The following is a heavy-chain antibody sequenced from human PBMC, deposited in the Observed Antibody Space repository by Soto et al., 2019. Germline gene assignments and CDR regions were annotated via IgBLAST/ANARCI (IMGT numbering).Heavy chain of an antibody. CDR2: INNDGSST. CDR1: GFTFRNFW. CDR3: VRGQYNFDSWFDP. V-gene: IGHV3-74*01. Sequence: DVYLVESGGGLVQPGGSLRLSCAASGFTFRNFWMHWVRQVPGEGLEWVSRINNDGSSTSYGDFVKGRLTTSRDNARNTVYLQVNSLRAEDTAIYYCVRGQYNFDSWFDPWGQGTLVTVSS. D-gene: IGHD1-20*01. J-gene: IGHJ5*02.